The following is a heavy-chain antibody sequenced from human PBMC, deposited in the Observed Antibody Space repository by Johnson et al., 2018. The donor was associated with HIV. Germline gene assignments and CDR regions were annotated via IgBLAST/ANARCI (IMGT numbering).Heavy chain of an antibody. CDR1: GFTFSSYA. V-gene: IGHV3-30-3*01. CDR3: AKARCFGERPDSLEL. Sequence: QVQLVESGGGVVQPGRSLRLSCAASGFTFSSYAMHWVRQAPGKGLEWVAVISYDGSNKYYADSVKGRFTISRDNSKNTLYLQMNTLTTEDTAVYHCAKARCFGERPDSLELWGQGTMVTVSS. CDR2: ISYDGSNK. J-gene: IGHJ3*01. D-gene: IGHD2-15*01.